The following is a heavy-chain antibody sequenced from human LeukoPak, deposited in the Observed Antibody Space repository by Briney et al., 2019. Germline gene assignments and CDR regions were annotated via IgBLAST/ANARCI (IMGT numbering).Heavy chain of an antibody. Sequence: ASVKVSCKASGYTFTGYYMHWMRQAPGQGLEWMGRINPNSGGTNYAQKFQGRVTMTRDTSISTAYMEVSRLRSDDMAVYYCARVRSIAVAVDFDYWGQGTLVTVSS. V-gene: IGHV1-2*06. CDR3: ARVRSIAVAVDFDY. D-gene: IGHD6-19*01. J-gene: IGHJ4*02. CDR2: INPNSGGT. CDR1: GYTFTGYY.